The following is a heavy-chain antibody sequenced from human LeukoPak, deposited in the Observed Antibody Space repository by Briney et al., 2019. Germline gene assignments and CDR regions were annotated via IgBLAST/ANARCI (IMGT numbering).Heavy chain of an antibody. CDR2: ISGSGGST. J-gene: IGHJ4*02. Sequence: GGSLRLSCAASGFTFSTYAMSWVRQAPGKGLEWVSTISGSGGSTYYADSVKGRFTISRDNSKNTLYLQVNSLRAEDTAVYYCAKDLSTAAGTGHWGQGTLVTVSS. CDR3: AKDLSTAAGTGH. CDR1: GFTFSTYA. D-gene: IGHD6-13*01. V-gene: IGHV3-23*01.